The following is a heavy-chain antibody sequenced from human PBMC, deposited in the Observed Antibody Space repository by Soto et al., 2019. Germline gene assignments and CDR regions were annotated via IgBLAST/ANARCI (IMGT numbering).Heavy chain of an antibody. Sequence: SETLSLTCTVSGGSIATSSYFWAWIRRPPGRGLEWIGSIDYRGTIYNNPSLKSRVTISVDTSKNHFSLKLDSVTAADTALYYCSRRAPEGFDPWGQGTLVTVSS. CDR2: IDYRGTI. J-gene: IGHJ5*02. CDR3: SRRAPEGFDP. CDR1: GGSIATSSYF. V-gene: IGHV4-39*02.